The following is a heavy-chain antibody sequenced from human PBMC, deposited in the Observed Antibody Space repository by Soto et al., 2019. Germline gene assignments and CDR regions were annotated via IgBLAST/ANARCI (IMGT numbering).Heavy chain of an antibody. CDR2: ISAYNGNT. D-gene: IGHD3-3*01. V-gene: IGHV1-18*01. Sequence: QVQLVQSGAEVKKPGASVKVSCKASCYTFTSYGISWVRQAPGQGLEWMGWISAYNGNTNYAQKLQGRVTMTTDTSTSTAYMELRSLRSDDTAVYYCARDPAYYDFWSGPIDYWGQGTLVTVSS. CDR3: ARDPAYYDFWSGPIDY. CDR1: CYTFTSYG. J-gene: IGHJ4*02.